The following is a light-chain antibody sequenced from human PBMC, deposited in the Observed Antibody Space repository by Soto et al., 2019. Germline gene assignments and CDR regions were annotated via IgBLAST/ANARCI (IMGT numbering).Light chain of an antibody. CDR1: QSINSH. Sequence: DIQMTQSPYTLSASVGDRVTITCRASQSINSHLNWYQQKPGKAPNLLIYATSTLQSGVSSRFSGSGSGTEFSLTISGLQPEDCATYDCQQSVSTPLTFGGGTKVEIK. V-gene: IGKV1-39*01. J-gene: IGKJ4*02. CDR2: ATS. CDR3: QQSVSTPLT.